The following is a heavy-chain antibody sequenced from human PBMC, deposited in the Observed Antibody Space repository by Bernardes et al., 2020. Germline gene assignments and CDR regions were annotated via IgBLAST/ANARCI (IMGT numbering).Heavy chain of an antibody. J-gene: IGHJ4*02. CDR3: ASHRRGFDY. Sequence: GGSLRLSCAASGFTFSSYRMNWVRQAPGKGLEWVSDISSSSSTIYYADSVKGRFTISRDNAKNSLYLQMNSLRAEDTAVYYCASHRRGFDYWGQGTLVTVSS. V-gene: IGHV3-48*01. CDR2: ISSSSSTI. D-gene: IGHD3-10*01. CDR1: GFTFSSYR.